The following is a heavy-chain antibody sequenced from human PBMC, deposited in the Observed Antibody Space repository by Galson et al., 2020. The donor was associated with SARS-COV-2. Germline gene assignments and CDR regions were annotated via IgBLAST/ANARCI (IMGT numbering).Heavy chain of an antibody. CDR2: INPYSGDT. D-gene: IGHD4-17*01. Sequence: ASVKVSCKASGFTFTDYYMNWVRQAPGQGLEWVGWINPYSGDTDQAQNFQGRVTMTSDTTINTAHMELSSLRSDETAIYYCAGGDYGVAWDQGTLITVSS. V-gene: IGHV1-2*02. CDR3: AGGDYGVA. J-gene: IGHJ1*01. CDR1: GFTFTDYY.